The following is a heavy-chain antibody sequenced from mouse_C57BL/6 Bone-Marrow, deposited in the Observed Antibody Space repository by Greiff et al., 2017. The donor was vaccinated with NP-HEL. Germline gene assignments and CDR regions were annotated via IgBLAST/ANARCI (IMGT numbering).Heavy chain of an antibody. V-gene: IGHV1-64*01. CDR2: IHPTSGST. CDR1: GYTFTSYW. CDR3: ARPNDNDYDETDD. D-gene: IGHD2-4*01. J-gene: IGHJ2*01. Sequence: QVQLQQPGAELVKPGASVKLSCKASGYTFTSYWMHWVKQRPGQGLEWIGMIHPTSGSTNYNEKFKSKATLTVVKSSSTASMQLSSLTSEDSAVYYSARPNDNDYDETDDWGKGTTLTVSS.